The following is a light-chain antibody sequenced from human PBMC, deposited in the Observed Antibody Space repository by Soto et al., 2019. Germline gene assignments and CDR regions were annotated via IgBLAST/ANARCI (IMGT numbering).Light chain of an antibody. V-gene: IGKV1-39*01. Sequence: DIQMTQPPSSLSASVGDRVTITCRASQSISSSLNWYQQKPGKAPDLLIYVASNFQSGLPSRFSGNPSVTDFTLTNTTLQLDDFATYYCHQSYSSPQIYTFSLRTKLAIK. CDR1: QSISSS. CDR2: VAS. J-gene: IGKJ2*01. CDR3: HQSYSSPQIYT.